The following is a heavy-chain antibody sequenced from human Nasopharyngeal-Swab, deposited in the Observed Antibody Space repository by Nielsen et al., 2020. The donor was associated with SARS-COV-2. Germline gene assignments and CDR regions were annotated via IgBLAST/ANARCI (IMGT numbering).Heavy chain of an antibody. Sequence: ASVKVSCKVSGYTPTELSMHWVRQAPGKGLEWMGGFDPEDGETIYAQKFQGRVTMTEDTSTDTAYMELSSLRSEDTAVYYCATEWAYLRNSGSFRYLGYWGQGTLVTVSS. CDR2: FDPEDGET. CDR3: ATEWAYLRNSGSFRYLGY. D-gene: IGHD1-26*01. CDR1: GYTPTELS. J-gene: IGHJ4*02. V-gene: IGHV1-24*01.